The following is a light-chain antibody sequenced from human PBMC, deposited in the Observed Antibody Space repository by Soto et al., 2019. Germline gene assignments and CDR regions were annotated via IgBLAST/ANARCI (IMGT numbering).Light chain of an antibody. J-gene: IGKJ2*01. CDR2: GIS. CDR1: QSVSSN. CDR3: QQYNNWYS. V-gene: IGKV3-15*01. Sequence: EIVMTQSPATLSVSPGERATLSCRASQSVSSNLAWYQQKPGQPPRLLMYGISTRATGIPARFSGSGSGTDVTLTISSLQSEDFAVYYCQQYNNWYSFGQGTKLEIK.